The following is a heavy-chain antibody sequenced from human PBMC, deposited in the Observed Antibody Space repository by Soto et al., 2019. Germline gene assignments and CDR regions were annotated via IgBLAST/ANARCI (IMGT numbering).Heavy chain of an antibody. Sequence: ASVKVSCKPSGYTFSNYGITWVLQAPGQPLEWLGWISLYSDGTNYAQKFQGRVSMTTDTSTTTAYMELRSLRSDDTAVYYCARVVPGAEAWFGPWGQGTLVTVSS. V-gene: IGHV1-18*01. CDR2: ISLYSDGT. CDR3: ARVVPGAEAWFGP. D-gene: IGHD2-2*01. J-gene: IGHJ5*02. CDR1: GYTFSNYG.